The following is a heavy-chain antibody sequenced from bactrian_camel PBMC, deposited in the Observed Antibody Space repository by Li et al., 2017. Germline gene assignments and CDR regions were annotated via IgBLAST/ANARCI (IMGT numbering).Heavy chain of an antibody. CDR2: INDAGRT. Sequence: HVQLVESGGGSVQAGGSLRLSCAASKNTIGPYCMGWFRQAPGKEREAVATINDAGRTTYADSVKGRFTISEDNAKNTLYLQANTLKPEDTAMYYCAADPPVRCFSSGRTARYWGQGTQVTVS. CDR1: KNTIGPYC. CDR3: AADPPVRCFSSGRTARY. V-gene: IGHV3S53*01. D-gene: IGHD6*01. J-gene: IGHJ4*01.